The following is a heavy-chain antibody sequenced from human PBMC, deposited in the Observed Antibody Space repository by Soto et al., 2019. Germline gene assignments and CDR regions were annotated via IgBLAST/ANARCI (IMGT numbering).Heavy chain of an antibody. CDR1: SFTFNIYG. D-gene: IGHD6-13*01. CDR2: VSYDGNNE. Sequence: GETLRLTCAASSFTFNIYGMHWVRQAPGTGLEWVAVVSYDGNNEYYADSVKGRFTIFRDNSKSTLYLQMNSPRADATAVYYWAIDWLCSSARGDDPRARYYYGMDVWGQGTTVTVSS. J-gene: IGHJ6*02. CDR3: AIDWLCSSARGDDPRARYYYGMDV. V-gene: IGHV3-30*03.